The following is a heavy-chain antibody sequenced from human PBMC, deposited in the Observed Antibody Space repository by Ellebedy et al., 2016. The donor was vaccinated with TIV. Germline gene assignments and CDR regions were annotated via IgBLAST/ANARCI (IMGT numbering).Heavy chain of an antibody. CDR2: INPNSGGT. CDR3: ARGRYCSGGSCYSPSDWFDP. V-gene: IGHV1-2*02. D-gene: IGHD2-15*01. J-gene: IGHJ5*02. CDR1: GYTFTGYY. Sequence: ASVKVSXKASGYTFTGYYMHWVRQAPGQGLEWMGWINPNSGGTNYAQKFQGRVTMTRDTSISTAYMELSRLRSDDTAVYYCARGRYCSGGSCYSPSDWFDPWGQGTLVTVSS.